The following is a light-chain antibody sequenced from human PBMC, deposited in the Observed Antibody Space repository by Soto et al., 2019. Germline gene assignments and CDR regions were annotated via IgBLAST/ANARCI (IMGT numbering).Light chain of an antibody. CDR3: QQYDNKPPIT. V-gene: IGKV3-15*01. CDR1: QSVSNN. CDR2: AAS. J-gene: IGKJ5*01. Sequence: EIVMTQSPVTLSVSPGERVTLSCRASQSVSNNLAWYQQKSGQAPRLLIYAASTRVTGIPARFSGSGSGTEFTLTISSLQSEDFAVYHCQQYDNKPPITFGQGTRLEIK.